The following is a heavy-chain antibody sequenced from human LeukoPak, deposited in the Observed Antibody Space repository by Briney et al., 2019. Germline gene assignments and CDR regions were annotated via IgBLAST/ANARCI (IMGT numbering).Heavy chain of an antibody. Sequence: ASVTVSFLASGYTFPGYYMHWVRPAPGKGLDGMGWINPNSGNTHLAHKLQDRVTMTRDTSISTAYMELSRLRSDDTAVYYCARDRYPYCSSTSCYDPDNWFDPWGQGTLVTVSS. CDR3: ARDRYPYCSSTSCYDPDNWFDP. CDR2: INPNSGNT. CDR1: GYTFPGYY. J-gene: IGHJ5*02. D-gene: IGHD2-2*01. V-gene: IGHV1-2*02.